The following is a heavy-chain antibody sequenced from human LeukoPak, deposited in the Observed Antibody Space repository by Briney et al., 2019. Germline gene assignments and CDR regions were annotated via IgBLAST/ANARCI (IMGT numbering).Heavy chain of an antibody. D-gene: IGHD6-13*01. CDR1: GGSVSSGSYY. J-gene: IGHJ4*02. CDR2: IYYSGST. CDR3: AGGGEYSSSWYGIDY. V-gene: IGHV4-61*01. Sequence: SETLSLTCTGSGGSVSSGSYYWGWIRQPPGKGLEWIGYIYYSGSTNYNPSLKSRVPISVDTSKNPSSLTLSSVTAADTAVYYCAGGGEYSSSWYGIDYWGQGTLVTVSS.